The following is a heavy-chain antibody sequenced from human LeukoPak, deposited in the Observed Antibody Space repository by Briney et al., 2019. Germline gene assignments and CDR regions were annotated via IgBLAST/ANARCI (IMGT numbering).Heavy chain of an antibody. V-gene: IGHV5-51*01. CDR2: IYPGDSDT. J-gene: IGHJ4*02. D-gene: IGHD5-18*01. CDR1: GYSFTNYW. CDR3: ARSGYSYGYDY. Sequence: GESLKISCKGSGYSFTNYWIAWVRQMPGRGLEWMGSIYPGDSDTRYSPSFQGQVTISADKSISSAYLQWSSLKASDTAIFYCARSGYSYGYDYWGQGTLVTVSS.